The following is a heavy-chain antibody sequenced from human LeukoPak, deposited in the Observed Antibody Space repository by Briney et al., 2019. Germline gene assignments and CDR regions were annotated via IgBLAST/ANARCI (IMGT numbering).Heavy chain of an antibody. J-gene: IGHJ2*01. D-gene: IGHD3-10*01. CDR2: ISFGSSII. V-gene: IGHV3-21*01. Sequence: PGGSLRLSCAASGFTLGTYSMSWVRQAPEKGLEWVSSISFGSSIIYYVDSVKGRFTISRDNAKNSLYLQMNSLRAEDTAVYFCARDVGETLRYFDLWGRGNLVTVSS. CDR3: ARDVGETLRYFDL. CDR1: GFTLGTYS.